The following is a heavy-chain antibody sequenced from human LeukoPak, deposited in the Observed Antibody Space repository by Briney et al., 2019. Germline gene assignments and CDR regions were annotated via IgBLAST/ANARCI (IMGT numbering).Heavy chain of an antibody. CDR2: IKQDGSEK. CDR3: ARDLRGSY. V-gene: IGHV3-7*01. Sequence: GGSLRLSCVASGFTFRNHWMSWVRQAPGKGLEWAANIKQDGSEKYYVDSVKGRFTISRDNAKNSLYLQMNSLGAEDRAMYYCARDLRGSYWGQGTLVTVSS. J-gene: IGHJ4*02. D-gene: IGHD5-12*01. CDR1: GFTFRNHW.